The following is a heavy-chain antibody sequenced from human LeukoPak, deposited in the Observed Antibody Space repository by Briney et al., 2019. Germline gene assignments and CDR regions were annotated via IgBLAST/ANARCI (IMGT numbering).Heavy chain of an antibody. D-gene: IGHD2-21*01. V-gene: IGHV3-74*01. Sequence: GGSLRLSCTASGFTFSSYWMHWVRQAPGKGLVWVSRINTDGSNTRNADSVKGRFTISRDNAKNTLYLQMNSLRAEDTAVYYCAREAYCGGPSCFAVSYMDVWGEGTTVTVSS. CDR2: INTDGSNT. J-gene: IGHJ6*03. CDR3: AREAYCGGPSCFAVSYMDV. CDR1: GFTFSSYW.